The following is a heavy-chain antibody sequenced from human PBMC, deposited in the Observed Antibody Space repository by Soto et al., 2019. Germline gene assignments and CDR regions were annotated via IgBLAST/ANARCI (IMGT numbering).Heavy chain of an antibody. CDR3: ARGIGVRIVSAGMVV. J-gene: IGHJ1*01. D-gene: IGHD5-18*01. CDR2: LNPNGGAT. CDR1: GYTFGHSY. Sequence: ASVKASCKTPGYTFGHSYIHWGRQAPGQGLEWLGWLNPNGGATNYAQKVQGRVTMTHDASISTVHMELSSLTPDDTAVYNCARGIGVRIVSAGMVVCGPGTLVT. V-gene: IGHV1-2*02.